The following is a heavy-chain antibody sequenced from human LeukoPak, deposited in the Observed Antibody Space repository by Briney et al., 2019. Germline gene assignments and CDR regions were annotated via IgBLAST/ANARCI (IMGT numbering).Heavy chain of an antibody. J-gene: IGHJ4*02. CDR2: IKEDGSEK. CDR1: GFIFSSYW. V-gene: IGHV3-7*01. CDR3: AREHDYGDYVDY. Sequence: GGSLRLSCAASGFIFSSYWMSWVRQAPGKGLEWVANIKEDGSEKKYVDSVKGRFTISRDNAKNSVYLQMNSLRAEDTAVYHCAREHDYGDYVDYWGQGTLVTVSS. D-gene: IGHD4-17*01.